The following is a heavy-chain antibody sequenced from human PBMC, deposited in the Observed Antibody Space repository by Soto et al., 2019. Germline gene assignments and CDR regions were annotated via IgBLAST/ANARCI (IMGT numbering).Heavy chain of an antibody. V-gene: IGHV4-38-2*02. Sequence: VQLQESGPRLVKPSETLSLTCAVSGYFMTNGNYWGWIRQSPGKGLEWIGSIYYTGRTYYNPSLKSRVTMSVDTSKNQFSLKLTSVTAADTAVYYCARDRAAVASTFDYWGPGTLVTVSS. CDR1: GYFMTNGNY. CDR2: IYYTGRT. CDR3: ARDRAAVASTFDY. J-gene: IGHJ4*02. D-gene: IGHD6-13*01.